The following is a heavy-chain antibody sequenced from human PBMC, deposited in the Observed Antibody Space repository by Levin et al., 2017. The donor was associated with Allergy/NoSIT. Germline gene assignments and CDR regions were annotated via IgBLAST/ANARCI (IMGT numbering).Heavy chain of an antibody. D-gene: IGHD1-1*01. CDR2: IYSGGTT. V-gene: IGHV3-66*02. Sequence: RGESLKISCAASGFTVSSNYMSWVRQAPGKGLEWVSVIYSGGTTYYADSVKGRFTISRDNSKNTLFLQMNSLRAEDTAVYYCASDQLVAPAYYYYYYMDVWGKGTTVTVSS. J-gene: IGHJ6*03. CDR3: ASDQLVAPAYYYYYYMDV. CDR1: GFTVSSNY.